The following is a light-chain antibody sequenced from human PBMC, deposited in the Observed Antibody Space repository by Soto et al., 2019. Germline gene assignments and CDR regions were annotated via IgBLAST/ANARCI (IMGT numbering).Light chain of an antibody. CDR2: EVS. CDR3: CPFSGSAPYD. V-gene: IGLV2-23*02. CDR1: RSDVGSYIL. Sequence: LTQPASVPGSPGQSITISCTGTRSDVGSYILVSWYQQLPGKAPKVLIYEVSKRPSGVSDRFSGSKSGNTASLTISGLQGEGLADYYCCPFSGSAPYDFRTGTKGTVL. J-gene: IGLJ1*01.